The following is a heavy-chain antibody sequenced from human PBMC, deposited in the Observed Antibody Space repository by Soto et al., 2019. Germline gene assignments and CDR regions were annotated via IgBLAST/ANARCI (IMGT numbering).Heavy chain of an antibody. D-gene: IGHD5-12*01. CDR3: ARSGHSYYYYYFMDV. CDR2: IYYSGNT. V-gene: IGHV4-31*03. Sequence: PSETLSLTCTVSGGSIRSGGYYWSWIRQHPGKGLEWMGYIYYSGNTYYNPSLKSRVSISVDTSKNQFSLKLSSVTAADTAVYYCARSGHSYYYYYFMDVWGKGTTVTVSS. J-gene: IGHJ6*03. CDR1: GGSIRSGGYY.